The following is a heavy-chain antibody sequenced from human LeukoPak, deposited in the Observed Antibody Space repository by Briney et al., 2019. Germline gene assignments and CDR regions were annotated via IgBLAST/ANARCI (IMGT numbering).Heavy chain of an antibody. CDR2: INPNSGGT. V-gene: IGHV1-2*02. J-gene: IGHJ4*02. D-gene: IGHD6-19*01. Sequence: ASVKVSCKASGHTFIGYYMHWVRQAPGQGLEWMGWINPNSGGTNHAQKFQGRVTMTRDTSISTAYMELSRLRSDDTAVYYCARDAYSSGWYPDYWGQGTLVTVSS. CDR1: GHTFIGYY. CDR3: ARDAYSSGWYPDY.